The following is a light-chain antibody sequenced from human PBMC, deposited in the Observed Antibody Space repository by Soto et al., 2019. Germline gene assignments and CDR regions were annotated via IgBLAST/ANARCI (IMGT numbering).Light chain of an antibody. V-gene: IGKV1-5*03. CDR1: QSISNW. CDR3: QQSYSTPLT. CDR2: KAS. Sequence: DIRVSQSPSALSASVGDRVTRTSRASQSISNWLAWYQQKPGKAPRLLIYKASSLEGGVSSRFSGSGSGTDFTLTISSLQPEDFATYYCQQSYSTPLTFGGGTKVDIK. J-gene: IGKJ4*01.